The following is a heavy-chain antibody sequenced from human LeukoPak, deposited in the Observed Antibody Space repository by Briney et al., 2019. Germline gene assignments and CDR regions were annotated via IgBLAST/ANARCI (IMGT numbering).Heavy chain of an antibody. CDR1: VGSFSGYY. CDR3: ARGGYITAARHFDY. J-gene: IGHJ4*02. Sequence: SETLSLTCAVYVGSFSGYYWSWIRQPPGKGLEWIGEINHSGSTNYNPSLKSRVTISVDTSKNQFSLKLSSVTAADTAVYYCARGGYITAARHFDYWGQGTLVTVSS. D-gene: IGHD6-6*01. V-gene: IGHV4-34*01. CDR2: INHSGST.